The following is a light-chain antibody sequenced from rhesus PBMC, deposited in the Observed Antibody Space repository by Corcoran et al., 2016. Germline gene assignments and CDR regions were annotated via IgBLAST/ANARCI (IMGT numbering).Light chain of an antibody. CDR1: SSDIGGFKR. CDR2: DVS. CDR3: SSYGSSYIYM. J-gene: IGLJ1*01. V-gene: IGLV2-13*03. Sequence: QAAPTQSPSVSGSPGQAVTISCTGTSSDIGGFKRVSWYQHHPGKAPKLMIYDVSKRPSGIADRFSGSKSSNTASLTISGLKAEDEADYYCSSYGSSYIYMFGGGTRLTVL.